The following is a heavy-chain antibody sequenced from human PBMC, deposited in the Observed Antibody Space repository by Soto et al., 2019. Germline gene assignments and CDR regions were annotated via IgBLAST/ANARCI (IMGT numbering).Heavy chain of an antibody. CDR3: ARVHYDILTGYPEPYYYYYGMDV. CDR2: IIPIFGTA. CDR1: GGTFSSYA. D-gene: IGHD3-9*01. J-gene: IGHJ6*02. Sequence: VQLVQSGAEVKKPGSSVKVSCKATGGTFSSYAISWVRHAPGQGLEWMGGIIPIFGTANYAQKFQGRVTITADESTSTAYMELSSLRSEDTAVYYCARVHYDILTGYPEPYYYYYGMDVWGQGTTVTVSS. V-gene: IGHV1-69*01.